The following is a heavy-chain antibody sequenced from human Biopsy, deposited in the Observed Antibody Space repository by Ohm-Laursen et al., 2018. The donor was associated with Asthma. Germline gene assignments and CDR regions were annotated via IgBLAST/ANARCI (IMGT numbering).Heavy chain of an antibody. J-gene: IGHJ6*02. CDR2: ISVYNGNT. CDR1: GYTFNSAG. D-gene: IGHD3-10*01. Sequence: TVNLSSKTSGYTFNSAGITCGRQAPGQGLEWMGWISVYNGNTKVAQKLQDRVTMITDTSTSTAYMELRSLRSDDTAVYFCARAVDYSHYYGIDVWGQGTTVTVS. CDR3: ARAVDYSHYYGIDV. V-gene: IGHV1-18*01.